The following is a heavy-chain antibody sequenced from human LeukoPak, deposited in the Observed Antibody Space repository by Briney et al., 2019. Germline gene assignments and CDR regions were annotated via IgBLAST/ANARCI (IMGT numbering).Heavy chain of an antibody. Sequence: ASVKVSCKASGYTFTSYDINWVRQATGQGLEWMGWMNPNSSNTGYAQKFQGRVTMTRDMSTTTDYMELSSLRSEDTAVYYCARDNSVGDVAWWFDPWGQGTLVTVSS. J-gene: IGHJ5*02. CDR1: GYTFTSYD. CDR2: MNPNSSNT. D-gene: IGHD1-26*01. CDR3: ARDNSVGDVAWWFDP. V-gene: IGHV1-8*01.